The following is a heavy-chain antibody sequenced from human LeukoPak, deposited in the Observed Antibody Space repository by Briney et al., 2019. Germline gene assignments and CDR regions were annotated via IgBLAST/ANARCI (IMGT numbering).Heavy chain of an antibody. CDR1: GYTLTELS. CDR3: ATGVGATRWFAP. V-gene: IGHV1-24*01. CDR2: FDPEDGET. D-gene: IGHD1-26*01. Sequence: ASVKVSGKVSGYTLTELSMHWVRQAPGKGLEWMGGFDPEDGETIYAQKFQGRVTMTEDTSTDTAYMELSSLRSEDTAVYYCATGVGATRWFAPWGQGTLVTVSS. J-gene: IGHJ5*02.